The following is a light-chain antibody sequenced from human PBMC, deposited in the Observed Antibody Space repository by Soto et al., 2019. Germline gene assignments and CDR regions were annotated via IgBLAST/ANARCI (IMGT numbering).Light chain of an antibody. CDR3: QDYGGSHWK. V-gene: IGKV3-20*01. Sequence: EIVLTQSPGTLSLSPGERVTLSCRASHSVPTNYLAWYQQKPGQSPRLLIYGASTRATGIPERFSGSGSGTAFTLTISRLEPEDFAVYYCQDYGGSHWKLGQGTKVDIK. J-gene: IGKJ1*01. CDR1: HSVPTNY. CDR2: GAS.